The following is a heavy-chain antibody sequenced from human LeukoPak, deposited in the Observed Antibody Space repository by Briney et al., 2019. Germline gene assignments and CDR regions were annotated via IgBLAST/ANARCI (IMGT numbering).Heavy chain of an antibody. D-gene: IGHD2-2*01. V-gene: IGHV4-34*01. CDR3: ARVKRWETVQLLLLVWFDP. CDR2: INHSGST. CDR1: GGSFSGYY. Sequence: PETLSLTCAVYGGSFSGYYWSWIRQPPGKGLEWIGEINHSGSTNYNPSLKSRVTISVDTSKNQFSLKLSSVTAADTAVYYCARVKRWETVQLLLLVWFDPWGQGTLVTVSS. J-gene: IGHJ5*02.